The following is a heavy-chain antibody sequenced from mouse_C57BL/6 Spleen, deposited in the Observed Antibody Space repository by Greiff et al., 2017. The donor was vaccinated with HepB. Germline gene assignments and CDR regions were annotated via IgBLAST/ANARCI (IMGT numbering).Heavy chain of an antibody. CDR2: IDPSDSYT. Sequence: QVHVKQPGAELVMPGASVKLSCKASGYTFTSYWMHWVKQRPGQGLEWIGEIDPSDSYTNYNQKFKGKSTLTVDKSSSTAYMQLSSLTSEDSAVYYCARSLYDGDLRFAYWGQGTLVTVSA. CDR1: GYTFTSYW. V-gene: IGHV1-69*01. CDR3: ARSLYDGDLRFAY. J-gene: IGHJ3*01. D-gene: IGHD2-3*01.